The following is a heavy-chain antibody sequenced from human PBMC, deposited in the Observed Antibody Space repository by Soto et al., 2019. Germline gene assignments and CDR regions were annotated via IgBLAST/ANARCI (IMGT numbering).Heavy chain of an antibody. Sequence: GESLKISCKGSGYSFTSYWIGWVRQMPGRGLEWMGIIYPGDSDTRYSPSFQGQVTISADKSISTAYPQWSSLKASDTAMYYCARSPSSWGYYYGMDVWGQGTTVTVSS. CDR1: GYSFTSYW. CDR2: IYPGDSDT. J-gene: IGHJ6*02. V-gene: IGHV5-51*01. CDR3: ARSPSSWGYYYGMDV. D-gene: IGHD6-13*01.